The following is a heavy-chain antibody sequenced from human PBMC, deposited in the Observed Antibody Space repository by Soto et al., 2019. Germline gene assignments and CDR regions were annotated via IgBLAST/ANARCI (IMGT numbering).Heavy chain of an antibody. D-gene: IGHD4-4*01. Sequence: ASVKVSCKASGYTFTSYAMHWVRQAPGQRLEWMGWINAGNGNTKYSQKFQGRVTITRDTSASTAYMELSSLRSEDTAVYYCARERYSNYDYYYYGMDVWGQGTTVTVSS. V-gene: IGHV1-3*01. CDR1: GYTFTSYA. CDR2: INAGNGNT. CDR3: ARERYSNYDYYYYGMDV. J-gene: IGHJ6*02.